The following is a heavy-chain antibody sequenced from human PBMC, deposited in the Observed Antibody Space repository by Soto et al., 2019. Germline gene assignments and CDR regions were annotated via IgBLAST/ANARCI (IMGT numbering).Heavy chain of an antibody. J-gene: IGHJ4*02. V-gene: IGHV4-61*01. D-gene: IGHD3-3*01. CDR3: ARVAFWTGYYKSKGDY. CDR1: GASISGGRDY. CDR2: IFYTGST. Sequence: XASLSLTCTVSGASISGGRDYGSWIRQLPGKGLEWIGYIFYTGSTNYNPSLKSRLTISVDMSKNQFSLKLSSVTAADTAVYYRARVAFWTGYYKSKGDYCGQRTLVTVSS.